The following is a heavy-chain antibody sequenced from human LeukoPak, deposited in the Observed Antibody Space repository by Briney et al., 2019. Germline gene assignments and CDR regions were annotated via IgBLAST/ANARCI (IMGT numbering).Heavy chain of an antibody. CDR3: GKLLYSSGMYHFDY. J-gene: IGHJ4*02. CDR1: GFTFSSYG. Sequence: GRSLRLSCAASGFTFSSYGMHWVRQAPGKGLEWVAVIWYDGSNKYYADSVKGRFTISRDNSKNTLYLQMNSLRAEDTAVFYCGKLLYSSGMYHFDYWGQGTLVTVSS. CDR2: IWYDGSNK. D-gene: IGHD3-10*01. V-gene: IGHV3-33*06.